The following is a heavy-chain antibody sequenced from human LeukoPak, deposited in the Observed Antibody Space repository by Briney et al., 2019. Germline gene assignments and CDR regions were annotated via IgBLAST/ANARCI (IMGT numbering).Heavy chain of an antibody. Sequence: SETLSLTCTVSGGSISSYYWRWIRQPPGKGLEWIGYIYSSGSTNYNPSLKSRVTISVDTSKNQFTLNLTSVTAADTAVYYCARHDYYYYYFMDVWGKGTTVTVSS. J-gene: IGHJ6*03. CDR1: GGSISSYY. CDR2: IYSSGST. V-gene: IGHV4-4*09. CDR3: ARHDYYYYYFMDV.